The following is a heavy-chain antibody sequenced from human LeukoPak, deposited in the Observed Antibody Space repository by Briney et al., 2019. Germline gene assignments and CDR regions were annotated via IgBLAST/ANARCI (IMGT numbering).Heavy chain of an antibody. CDR1: GYSFTSYW. Sequence: GESLKISCKGSGYSFTSYWIGWVRQLPGKGLEWMGIIYPGDSDTRYSPSLQGQVTISADKSISTAYLQWSSLKASDTAMYYCARYSSGWYFPFDYWGQGTLVTVSS. CDR3: ARYSSGWYFPFDY. J-gene: IGHJ4*02. D-gene: IGHD6-19*01. CDR2: IYPGDSDT. V-gene: IGHV5-51*01.